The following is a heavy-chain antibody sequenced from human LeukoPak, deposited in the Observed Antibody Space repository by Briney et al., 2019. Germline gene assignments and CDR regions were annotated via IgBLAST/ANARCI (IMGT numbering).Heavy chain of an antibody. Sequence: SETLSLTCAVSGYSISSGYYWGWIRQPPGKGLEWIGSMYHSGNTYNNPSLKSRVTISLDTSKNQFSLRLSSVTAADTAVYYCASPTTYYYDSSGYIWGQGTMVTVSS. CDR2: MYHSGNT. J-gene: IGHJ3*02. CDR1: GYSISSGYY. V-gene: IGHV4-38-2*01. D-gene: IGHD3-22*01. CDR3: ASPTTYYYDSSGYI.